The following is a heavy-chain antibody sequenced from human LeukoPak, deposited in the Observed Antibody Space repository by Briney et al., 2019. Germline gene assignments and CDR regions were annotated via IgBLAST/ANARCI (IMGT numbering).Heavy chain of an antibody. V-gene: IGHV3-23*01. CDR2: ISGSCGST. Sequence: GGSLRLSCAASGYTFSSYAISCVREAPGKGLEWVSAISGSCGSTYYADSVKGRFTISRDNSKNALYQPMTSMRAEDTAVYYCVKDLWQQLMGAWGQGTLVTVSS. CDR3: VKDLWQQLMGA. D-gene: IGHD6-13*01. J-gene: IGHJ5*02. CDR1: GYTFSSYA.